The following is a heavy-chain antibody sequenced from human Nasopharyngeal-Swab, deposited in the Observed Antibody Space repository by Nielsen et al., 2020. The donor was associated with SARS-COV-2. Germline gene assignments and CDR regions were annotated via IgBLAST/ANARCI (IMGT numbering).Heavy chain of an antibody. J-gene: IGHJ4*02. V-gene: IGHV3-9*01. Sequence: SLQISRAASGFPFDDHAMHSVRQAPGKGLEWVSGLSWNSGSIGYADSVKGRFTISRDNAKNSLYLQMNSLRAEDTALYYCAKDTGPDSSWYDVVDYWGQGTLVTVSS. D-gene: IGHD6-13*01. CDR3: AKDTGPDSSWYDVVDY. CDR2: LSWNSGSI. CDR1: GFPFDDHA.